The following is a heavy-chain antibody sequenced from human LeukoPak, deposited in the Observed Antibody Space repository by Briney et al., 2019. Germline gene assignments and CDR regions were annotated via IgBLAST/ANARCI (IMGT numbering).Heavy chain of an antibody. CDR2: SRNKANSYTT. CDR3: ARARYSSGHWSFDF. J-gene: IGHJ2*01. CDR1: GFTFSDHY. Sequence: GGSLRLSCAASGFTFSDHYMDWVRQAPGKGLEWVGRSRNKANSYTTEYAASVKGRFTVSRDDSKNSLCLQMNSLKIEDTAVYYCARARYSSGHWSFDFWGRGTLVTVSS. V-gene: IGHV3-72*01. D-gene: IGHD6-19*01.